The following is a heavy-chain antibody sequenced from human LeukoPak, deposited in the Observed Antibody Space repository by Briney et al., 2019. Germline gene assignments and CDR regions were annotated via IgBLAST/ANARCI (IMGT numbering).Heavy chain of an antibody. CDR1: GYAFTSYG. CDR3: ARDRANSGSYWRPSDAFDI. J-gene: IGHJ3*02. CDR2: ISADNVNT. V-gene: IGHV1-18*01. Sequence: ASVKVSCKASGYAFTSYGISWVRQAPGQGLEWMGWISADNVNTNYAQKYQGRVTMTTDTSTSTAYMELRSLSSDDTAVYYCARDRANSGSYWRPSDAFDIWGQGTMVTVSS. D-gene: IGHD1-26*01.